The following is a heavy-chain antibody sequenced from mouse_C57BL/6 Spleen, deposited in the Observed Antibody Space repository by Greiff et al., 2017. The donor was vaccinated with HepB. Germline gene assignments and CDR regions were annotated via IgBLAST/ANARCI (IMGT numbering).Heavy chain of an antibody. V-gene: IGHV1-76*01. CDR2: IYPGSGNT. Sequence: VQLQQSGAELVRPGASVKLSCKASGYTFTDYYINWVKQRPGQGLEWIARIYPGSGNTYYNEKFKGKATLTAEKSSSTAYMQLSSLTSEDSAVYFCAREEDFFAYWGQGTLVTVSA. CDR1: GYTFTDYY. J-gene: IGHJ3*01. CDR3: AREEDFFAY.